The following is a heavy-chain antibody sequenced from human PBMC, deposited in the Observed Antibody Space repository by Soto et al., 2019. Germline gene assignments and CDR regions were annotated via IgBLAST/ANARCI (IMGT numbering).Heavy chain of an antibody. CDR3: EREAAPPLRDPLIVFDI. J-gene: IGHJ3*02. V-gene: IGHV6-1*01. CDR2: TYYRSKWYN. D-gene: IGHD2-15*01. CDR1: GDSVSSNSAA. Sequence: SQTLSLTCAISGDSVSSNSAAWNWIRQSPSRGLEWLGRTYYRSKWYNDYAVSVKSRITINPDTSKNQFSLQLNSVTPEDTAVFYFEREAAPPLRDPLIVFDIWGKGKRVPVPS.